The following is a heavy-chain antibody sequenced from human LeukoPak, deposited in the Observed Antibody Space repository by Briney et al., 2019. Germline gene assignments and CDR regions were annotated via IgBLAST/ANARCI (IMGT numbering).Heavy chain of an antibody. J-gene: IGHJ4*02. CDR3: AKASWVSSADAVR. V-gene: IGHV3-23*01. D-gene: IGHD2-8*01. Sequence: GGALTLTCPASGLSFSSFAMSWVRQAPARGLEWVSSISCNGETFYADSVKGRFTLSRDRSRNQVFFQLNNLRAEDTAIYYCAKASWVSSADAVRWGQGTLVTVSS. CDR1: GLSFSSFA. CDR2: ISCNGET.